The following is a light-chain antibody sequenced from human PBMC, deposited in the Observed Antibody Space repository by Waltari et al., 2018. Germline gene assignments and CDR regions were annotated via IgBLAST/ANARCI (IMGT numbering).Light chain of an antibody. Sequence: DIQLTQSPYFLSAYVGDRVPITCRASQDINSYLAWYQQKPGKAPKLLIYAASTLQTGVPSRFSGSESGTEFTLTISSLQPEDFATYYCQQLNSYPFTFGPGTKVAIK. J-gene: IGKJ3*01. V-gene: IGKV1-9*01. CDR1: QDINSY. CDR2: AAS. CDR3: QQLNSYPFT.